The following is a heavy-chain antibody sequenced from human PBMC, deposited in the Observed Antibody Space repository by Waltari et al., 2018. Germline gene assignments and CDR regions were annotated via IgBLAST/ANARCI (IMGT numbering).Heavy chain of an antibody. D-gene: IGHD2-15*01. V-gene: IGHV3-21*01. J-gene: IGHJ4*02. CDR2: ISSSSSYI. CDR1: GFTFSSYS. CDR3: ARVSCSGGSCYYGY. Sequence: EVQLVESGGGLVKPGGSLRLSCAASGFTFSSYSMNWVRQAPGKGLEWVSSISSSSSYIYYADSVKGRFTISRDNAKNSLYLQMNSLRAEDTAVYYCARVSCSGGSCYYGYWGQGTLVTVSS.